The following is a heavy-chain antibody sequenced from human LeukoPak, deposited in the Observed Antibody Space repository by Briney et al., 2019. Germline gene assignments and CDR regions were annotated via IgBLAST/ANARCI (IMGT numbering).Heavy chain of an antibody. CDR3: AKMEKDIVVVPAAICAFDI. Sequence: GGSLRLSCAASEFIFNSYTMSWVRQAPGKGLEWVSSISGSGGSTFYADSVKGRFTISRDNSKNTLYLQMNSLRAEDTAVYYCAKMEKDIVVVPAAICAFDIWGQGTMVTVSS. CDR1: EFIFNSYT. D-gene: IGHD2-2*01. J-gene: IGHJ3*02. V-gene: IGHV3-23*01. CDR2: ISGSGGST.